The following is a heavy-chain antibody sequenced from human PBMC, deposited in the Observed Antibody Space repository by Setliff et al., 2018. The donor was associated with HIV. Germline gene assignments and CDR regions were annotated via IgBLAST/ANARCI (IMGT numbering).Heavy chain of an antibody. D-gene: IGHD1-26*01. J-gene: IGHJ3*02. CDR2: VYSAGTTT. Sequence: GGSLRLSCAASGFSFSDFWMHWVRQVPGKGLAWVSRVYSAGTTTTYADSVKGRFTISRDNGKNTLCLQMNSLRAEDSAVYFCARVGLGGAFDIWGQGTKVTVSS. V-gene: IGHV3-74*01. CDR1: GFSFSDFW. CDR3: ARVGLGGAFDI.